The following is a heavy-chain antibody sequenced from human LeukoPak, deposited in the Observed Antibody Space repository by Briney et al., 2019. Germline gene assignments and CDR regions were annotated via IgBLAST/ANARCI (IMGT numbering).Heavy chain of an antibody. CDR1: GGSISSYY. Sequence: SETLSLTCTVSGGSISSYYWSWIRQPPGKGLEWIGYIYYSGSTNYNPSLKSRVTISVDTSKNQFSLKLSSETAADTAVYYCAKGPGPRTDYFDYWGQGTLVTVSS. CDR2: IYYSGST. J-gene: IGHJ4*02. V-gene: IGHV4-59*08. CDR3: AKGPGPRTDYFDY.